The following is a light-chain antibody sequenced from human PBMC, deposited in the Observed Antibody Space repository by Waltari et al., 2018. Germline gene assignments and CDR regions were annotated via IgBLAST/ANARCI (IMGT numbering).Light chain of an antibody. CDR1: QSVRTN. V-gene: IGKV3-15*01. Sequence: LLTQSPASLSVSPGGTALLSCRASQSVRTNLVWYQQKAGQDPRTLIYGASTRASGVPSRLSGSGSETDFTLIISSLQSEDAAVYFCQQYYVWTPITFGGGTKLEI. J-gene: IGKJ4*02. CDR2: GAS. CDR3: QQYYVWTPIT.